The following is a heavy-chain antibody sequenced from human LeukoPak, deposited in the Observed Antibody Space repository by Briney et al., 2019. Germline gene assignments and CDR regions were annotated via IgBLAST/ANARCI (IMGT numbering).Heavy chain of an antibody. V-gene: IGHV3-30-3*01. Sequence: PGGSLRLSCAASGFTFSTYAIHWVRQAPGKGLEWVAVMSYDGSNKAYADSVKGRFTISRDNSKNTLYLQMNSLRAEDTAVYYCARGLRRAGYSGYDCLDYWGQGTLVSVSS. CDR3: ARGLRRAGYSGYDCLDY. CDR2: MSYDGSNK. CDR1: GFTFSTYA. D-gene: IGHD5-12*01. J-gene: IGHJ4*02.